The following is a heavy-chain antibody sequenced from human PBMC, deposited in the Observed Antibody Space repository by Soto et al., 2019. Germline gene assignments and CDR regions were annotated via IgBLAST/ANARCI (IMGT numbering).Heavy chain of an antibody. CDR2: IYYSGST. CDR1: GGSISSSSYY. D-gene: IGHD6-13*01. Sequence: QLQLQESGPGLVKPSETLSLTCTVSGGSISSSSYYWGWIRQPPGKGLEWIGSIYYSGSTYYNPSLKSRVTISVDTSKNQFSLKLRSVTAADTAVYYCARHDRVAAAGNNWFDPWGQGTLVTVSS. J-gene: IGHJ5*02. V-gene: IGHV4-39*01. CDR3: ARHDRVAAAGNNWFDP.